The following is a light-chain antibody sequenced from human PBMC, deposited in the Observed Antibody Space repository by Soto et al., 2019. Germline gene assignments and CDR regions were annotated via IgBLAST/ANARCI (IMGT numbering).Light chain of an antibody. V-gene: IGLV2-11*01. CDR2: DVN. Sequence: QSVLTQPRSVSGSPGQSVTISCTGTSRDVGGYNYVSWYQQHPGKAPKLMISDVNKRPSGVPDRFSGSKSGNTASLTISGLQAEDEADYYCCSYAGTYTYVFGTGTKLTVL. CDR1: SRDVGGYNY. J-gene: IGLJ1*01. CDR3: CSYAGTYTYV.